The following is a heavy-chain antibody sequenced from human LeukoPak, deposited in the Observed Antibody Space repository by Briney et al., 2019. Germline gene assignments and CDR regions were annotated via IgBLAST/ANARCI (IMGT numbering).Heavy chain of an antibody. CDR2: IYYSGST. CDR1: GGSICGYY. Sequence: SETLSLTCTVSGGSICGYYWSWIRQPPGKGLEWIGYIYYSGSTNYNRSLKSRVTISVDTSKNQFSLKLSSVTAADTAVYYCARHGYNYGTYYFDYWGQGTLVTVSS. V-gene: IGHV4-59*01. D-gene: IGHD5-18*01. J-gene: IGHJ4*02. CDR3: ARHGYNYGTYYFDY.